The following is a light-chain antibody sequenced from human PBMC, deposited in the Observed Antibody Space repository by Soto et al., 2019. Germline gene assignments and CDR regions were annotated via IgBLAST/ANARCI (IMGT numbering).Light chain of an antibody. V-gene: IGKV1-39*01. CDR1: QSISNY. CDR2: AAS. CDR3: QQSYGTPLT. J-gene: IGKJ4*01. Sequence: DMEMTQSPSSLSASVGDRVTITCRASQSISNYLNWYQHKPGKVPKLLIYAASSLQSGVPTRFIGSGSRTDFTLTINSLQPEDFATYYCQQSYGTPLTFGGGTKIEIK.